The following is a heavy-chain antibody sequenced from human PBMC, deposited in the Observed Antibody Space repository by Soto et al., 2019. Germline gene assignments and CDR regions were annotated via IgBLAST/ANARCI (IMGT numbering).Heavy chain of an antibody. CDR2: IKQDGSDK. V-gene: IGHV3-7*03. CDR3: ARRSSGRLTTAWAPLDW. D-gene: IGHD2-21*01. CDR1: GFTFSTYW. Sequence: EVQLVESGGGLVQPGESLRVSCAASGFTFSTYWMTWVRQAPGKGLEWVANIKQDGSDKFYVGSVRGRFTISRDNAKNSMYLQMNSLRADDAAVYYCARRSSGRLTTAWAPLDWWGQGTLVTVSS. J-gene: IGHJ4*02.